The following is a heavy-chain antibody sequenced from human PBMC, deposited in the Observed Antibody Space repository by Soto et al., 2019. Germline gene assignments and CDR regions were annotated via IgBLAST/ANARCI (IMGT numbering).Heavy chain of an antibody. CDR3: ANDKIYGDRSEDY. D-gene: IGHD4-17*01. CDR2: ISGSGGST. V-gene: IGHV3-23*01. CDR1: GFTFSSYA. Sequence: GGSLRLSCAASGFTFSSYAMSWVRQAPGKGLEWVSGISGSGGSTYYADSVKGRFTISRDNSKNTLYLQMNSLRAEDTAVYYCANDKIYGDRSEDYWGQGTLVTVSS. J-gene: IGHJ4*02.